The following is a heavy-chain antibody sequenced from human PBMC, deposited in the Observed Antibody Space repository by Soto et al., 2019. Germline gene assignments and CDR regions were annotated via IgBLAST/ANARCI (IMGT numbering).Heavy chain of an antibody. J-gene: IGHJ5*02. CDR1: GFTFSSYG. CDR2: IWYDGSNQ. Sequence: QVQLVESGGGVVQPGRSLRLSCAASGFTFSSYGMHWVRQAPGKGLEWVAVIWYDGSNQYYADSVKGLFTISRDNSKNTLYLQMNSLRAEDTAVYYCAREVDIVVGMYWFDPWGQGTLVTVSS. V-gene: IGHV3-33*01. D-gene: IGHD2-21*01. CDR3: AREVDIVVGMYWFDP.